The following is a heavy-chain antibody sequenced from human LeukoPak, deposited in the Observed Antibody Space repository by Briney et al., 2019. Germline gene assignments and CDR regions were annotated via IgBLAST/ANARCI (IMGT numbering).Heavy chain of an antibody. D-gene: IGHD5-12*01. CDR2: ISSSGGST. CDR3: AKDVGGYGPFDY. CDR1: GFTFSSYA. Sequence: GGSLRLSCAASGFTFSSYAMNWVRQAPGKGLEWVSAISSSGGSTYYADSGKGRFTISRDNSKNTLYLQMNSLTAEDTAVYYCAKDVGGYGPFDYWGQGTLVTVSS. J-gene: IGHJ4*02. V-gene: IGHV3-23*01.